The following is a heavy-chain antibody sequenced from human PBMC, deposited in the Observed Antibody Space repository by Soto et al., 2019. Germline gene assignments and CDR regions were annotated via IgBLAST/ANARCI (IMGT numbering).Heavy chain of an antibody. J-gene: IGHJ4*02. D-gene: IGHD3-22*01. Sequence: PGGSLRLSCAASGFTFSDYYMSWIRQAPGKGLEWVSYISSSGSTIYYADSVKGRFTISRDNAKNSLYLQMNSLRAEDTAVYYCATPPGGYYYDSIGGFDYWGQGTLVTVSS. V-gene: IGHV3-11*04. CDR3: ATPPGGYYYDSIGGFDY. CDR2: ISSSGSTI. CDR1: GFTFSDYY.